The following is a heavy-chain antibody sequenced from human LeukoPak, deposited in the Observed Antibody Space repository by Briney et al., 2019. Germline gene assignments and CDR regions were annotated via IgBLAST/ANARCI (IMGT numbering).Heavy chain of an antibody. CDR1: GFTFSSYG. J-gene: IGHJ4*02. Sequence: GGSLRLSCAASGFTFSSYGMHWVRQAPGKGLEWVAVIWYDGSNKYYADSVRGRFTISRDNSKNTLYLQMNSLRAEDTAVYYCAKAAGYSRSPFDYWGQGTLVTVSS. V-gene: IGHV3-33*06. D-gene: IGHD6-13*01. CDR2: IWYDGSNK. CDR3: AKAAGYSRSPFDY.